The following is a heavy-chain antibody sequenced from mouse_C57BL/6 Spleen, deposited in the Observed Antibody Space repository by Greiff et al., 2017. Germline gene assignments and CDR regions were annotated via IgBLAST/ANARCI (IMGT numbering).Heavy chain of an antibody. D-gene: IGHD2-4*01. J-gene: IGHJ2*01. CDR1: GYSFTGYF. CDR2: INPYNGDT. CDR3: ARGDYEYFDY. Sequence: VQLQQSGPELVKPGASVKISCKASGYSFTGYFLNWVMQSHGKSLEWIGRINPYNGDTFYNQKFKGKATLTVDKSSSTAHMELRSLTSEDSAVYYCARGDYEYFDYWGQGTTLTVSS. V-gene: IGHV1-20*01.